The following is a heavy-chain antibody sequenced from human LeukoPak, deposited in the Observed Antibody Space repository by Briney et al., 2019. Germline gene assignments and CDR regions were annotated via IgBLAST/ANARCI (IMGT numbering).Heavy chain of an antibody. V-gene: IGHV4-39*07. Sequence: SETLSLTCTVSGVSMRGAYWSWIRQPPGKGLEWIGSIYYSGSTYYNPSLKSRVTISVDTSKNQFSLKLSSVTAADTAVYYCARDWDSVGAQFDYWGQGTLVTVSS. CDR2: IYYSGST. CDR1: GVSMRGAY. J-gene: IGHJ4*02. CDR3: ARDWDSVGAQFDY. D-gene: IGHD1-26*01.